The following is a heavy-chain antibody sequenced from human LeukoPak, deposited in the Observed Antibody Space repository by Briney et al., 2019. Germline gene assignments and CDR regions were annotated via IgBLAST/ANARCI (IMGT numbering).Heavy chain of an antibody. CDR2: IIPILGIA. D-gene: IGHD3-22*01. CDR1: GYTFTSYG. Sequence: GASVKVSCKASGYTFTSYGISWVRQAPGQGLEWMGRIIPILGIANYAQKFQGRVTITADKSASTAYMELSSLRSEDTAVYYCARDYYDSSGPPTDYWGQGTLVTVSS. CDR3: ARDYYDSSGPPTDY. V-gene: IGHV1-69*04. J-gene: IGHJ4*02.